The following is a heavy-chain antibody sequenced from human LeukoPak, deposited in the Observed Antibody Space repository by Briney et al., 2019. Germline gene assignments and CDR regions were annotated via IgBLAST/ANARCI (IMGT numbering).Heavy chain of an antibody. CDR1: GGSISGYY. D-gene: IGHD6-19*01. CDR3: ASIVRTAVAGKVGY. J-gene: IGHJ4*02. Sequence: SETLSLTCTVSGGSISGYYWTWIRQPPGKGLEWIGYTYYNGNTKYNPSLRSRITISLDTSKNQVSLRLTSVTAADTAMYYCASIVRTAVAGKVGYWGQGTLVTVSS. CDR2: TYYNGNT. V-gene: IGHV4-59*08.